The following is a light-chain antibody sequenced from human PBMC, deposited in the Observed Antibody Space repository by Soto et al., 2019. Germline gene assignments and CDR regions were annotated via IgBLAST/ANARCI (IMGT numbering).Light chain of an antibody. CDR2: KAS. CDR3: QQDNSYPPWT. CDR1: QSINSW. Sequence: DIQMTQSPSTLSAFVGDRVTITCRASQSINSWLAWYQQEPGKAPKLLIYKASSLASGVPSRFSGSGSATEFTLTITSLQPDDFATYYCQQDNSYPPWTFGQGTKVEIK. V-gene: IGKV1-5*03. J-gene: IGKJ1*01.